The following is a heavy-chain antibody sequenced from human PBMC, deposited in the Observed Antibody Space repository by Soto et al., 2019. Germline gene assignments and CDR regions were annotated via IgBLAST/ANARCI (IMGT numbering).Heavy chain of an antibody. CDR3: ARAGVCSGGSCYFDY. D-gene: IGHD2-15*01. CDR2: INPNSGGT. J-gene: IGHJ4*02. V-gene: IGHV1-2*04. CDR1: GYTFTGYY. Sequence: QVQLVQSGAEVKKPGASVKVSCKASGYTFTGYYMHWVRQAPGQGLGWMGWINPNSGGTNYAQKFQGWVTMTRDTSSSTAYMELSRLRSDDTAVYYCARAGVCSGGSCYFDYWGQGTLVTVSS.